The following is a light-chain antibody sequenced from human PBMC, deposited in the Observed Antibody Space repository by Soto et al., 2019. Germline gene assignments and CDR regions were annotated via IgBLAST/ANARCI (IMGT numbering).Light chain of an antibody. Sequence: IKSNQSRCFLSAYVGDRVTITCRASQGMSSYLAWYQQKPGKAPKLLIYAASTLQSGVPSRFSGSGSGTEFTLTISSLQPEDFATYYCQRPGVFGPGTKVDIK. CDR2: AAS. V-gene: IGKV1-9*01. CDR3: QRPGV. J-gene: IGKJ3*01. CDR1: QGMSSY.